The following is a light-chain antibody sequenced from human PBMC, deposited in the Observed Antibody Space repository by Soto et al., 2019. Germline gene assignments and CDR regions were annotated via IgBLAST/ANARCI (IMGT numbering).Light chain of an antibody. CDR3: QQRYAWPPIT. V-gene: IGKV3-11*01. CDR2: DAS. Sequence: EIVLTQSPATLSLSPGERATLSCRASRSVRRYLAWYQQKPGQAPRLLIYDASNRAAGIPARFSGSGSETDFTLTSSNLEPEDFAVYYCQQRYAWPPITFGQGTRLEIK. CDR1: RSVRRY. J-gene: IGKJ5*01.